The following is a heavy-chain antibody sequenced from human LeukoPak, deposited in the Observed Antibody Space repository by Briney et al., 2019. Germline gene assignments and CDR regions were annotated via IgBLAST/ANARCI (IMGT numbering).Heavy chain of an antibody. Sequence: PGRSLRLSCAASGFTFSDYAMHWVRQAPGKGLEWVAVIGYDGSNKYDADSVKGRFTISRDNSKNMMYLQMNSLRAEDTAVYYCARDRFMVRGVMVGTFDLWGQGTMVTVSP. V-gene: IGHV3-33*01. J-gene: IGHJ3*01. D-gene: IGHD3-10*01. CDR3: ARDRFMVRGVMVGTFDL. CDR1: GFTFSDYA. CDR2: IGYDGSNK.